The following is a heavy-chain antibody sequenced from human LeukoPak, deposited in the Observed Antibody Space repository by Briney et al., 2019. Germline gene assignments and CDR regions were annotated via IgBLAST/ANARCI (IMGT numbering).Heavy chain of an antibody. Sequence: PGGSLRLSCGGSGFTFSSYAMSWVRQAPGKGLEWVSAISGSGTDTFYANSVKGRFTISRDNPKNTLYLQVNSLRAEDTAVYYCAKGGGSSCYSPSDYWGQGTLVTVSS. CDR2: ISGSGTDT. CDR3: AKGGGSSCYSPSDY. J-gene: IGHJ4*02. D-gene: IGHD2-15*01. V-gene: IGHV3-23*01. CDR1: GFTFSSYA.